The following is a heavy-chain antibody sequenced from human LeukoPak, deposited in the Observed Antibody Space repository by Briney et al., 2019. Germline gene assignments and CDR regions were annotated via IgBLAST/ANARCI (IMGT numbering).Heavy chain of an antibody. CDR2: IYYSGST. J-gene: IGHJ3*01. CDR1: GASISSYY. CDR3: ATLGYCSAGSC. Sequence: PSETLSLTCTVSGASISSYYWSWIRQPPGKGLEWIGYIYYSGSTNYNPSLKSRVTISVDTSKNQFSLKLSSVTAADTAVYYCATLGYCSAGSCWGQGTMVTVPS. V-gene: IGHV4-59*08. D-gene: IGHD2-15*01.